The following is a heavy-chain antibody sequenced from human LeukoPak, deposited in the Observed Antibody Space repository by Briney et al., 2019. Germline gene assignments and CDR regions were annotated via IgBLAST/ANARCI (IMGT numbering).Heavy chain of an antibody. CDR1: GGTFSSYA. D-gene: IGHD3-10*01. J-gene: IGHJ4*02. CDR2: IIPILGIA. CDR3: AGTLEYYYGSGSYYNGGDY. Sequence: GASVKVSCKASGGTFSSYAISWVRQAPGQGLEWMGRIIPILGIANYAQKFQGRVTITADKSTSTAYMELSSLRSEDTAVYYCAGTLEYYYGSGSYYNGGDYWGQGTLVTVSS. V-gene: IGHV1-69*04.